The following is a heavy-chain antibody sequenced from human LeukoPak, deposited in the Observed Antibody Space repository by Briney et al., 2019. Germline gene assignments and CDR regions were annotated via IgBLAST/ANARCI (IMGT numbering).Heavy chain of an antibody. D-gene: IGHD5-12*01. CDR3: ARDGPRDSGYR. CDR2: IYYSGST. Sequence: GSLRLSCAASGFTFSNAWMSWVRQAPGKGLEWVGSIYYSGSTNYNPSLKSRVTISVDTSKNQFSLKLSSVTAADTAVYYCARDGPRDSGYRWGQGTLVTVSS. CDR1: GFTFSNAW. V-gene: IGHV4-59*01. J-gene: IGHJ5*02.